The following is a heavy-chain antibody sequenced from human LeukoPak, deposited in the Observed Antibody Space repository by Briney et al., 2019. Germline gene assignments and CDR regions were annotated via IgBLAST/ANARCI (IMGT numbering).Heavy chain of an antibody. Sequence: GGSLTLSCAASGFTFSSYAMSWVRQAPGKGLEGVSAISGSGGSTYYADSLKGRFTISRDNSQNTLYLQMNSLRAEDPAVYYCATYSSSWYCFDYWGQGTLVTVSS. D-gene: IGHD6-13*01. J-gene: IGHJ4*02. CDR1: GFTFSSYA. CDR3: ATYSSSWYCFDY. V-gene: IGHV3-23*01. CDR2: ISGSGGST.